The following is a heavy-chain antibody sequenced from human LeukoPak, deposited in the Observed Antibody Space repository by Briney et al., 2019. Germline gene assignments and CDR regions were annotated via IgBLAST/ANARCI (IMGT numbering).Heavy chain of an antibody. CDR3: ARDRCSSSICYLFDY. V-gene: IGHV1-18*01. D-gene: IGHD2-2*01. CDR1: GYTFTSYG. J-gene: IGHJ4*02. Sequence: ASVKVSCKASGYTFTSYGISWVRQAPGRGLEWMGWISAYNGNTNYAQKLQGRVTITTDESRSTTYMELSSLTSEDTAVYYCARDRCSSSICYLFDYWGQGTLVTVSS. CDR2: ISAYNGNT.